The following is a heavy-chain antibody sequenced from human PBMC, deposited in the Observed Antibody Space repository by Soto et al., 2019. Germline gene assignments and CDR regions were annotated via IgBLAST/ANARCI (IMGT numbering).Heavy chain of an antibody. CDR2: ISSTSSFI. CDR1: GFTFRDYY. Sequence: KAXGSLRLSCVASGFTFRDYYMTWIRQAPGKGLEWVSHISSTSSFIDYVDSVKGRFTISRDNAKNSLYLQMNSLRAEDTAVYYCARMDVNTALLSVLPHFAYWGQGSLVTVSS. CDR3: ARMDVNTALLSVLPHFAY. D-gene: IGHD5-18*01. V-gene: IGHV3-11*06. J-gene: IGHJ4*02.